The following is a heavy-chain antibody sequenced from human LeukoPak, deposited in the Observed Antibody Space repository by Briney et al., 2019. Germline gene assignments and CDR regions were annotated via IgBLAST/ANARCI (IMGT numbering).Heavy chain of an antibody. CDR3: ASSTAMVTRFDY. V-gene: IGHV4-59*12. J-gene: IGHJ4*02. CDR2: IYYSGST. Sequence: SETLSLTCTVSGGSIRSYYWTWIRQPPGKEPGWIGYIYYSGSTNYNSSLKSRVTISVDTSKTQFSLKLSSVTAADTAVYYCASSTAMVTRFDYWGQGTLVTVSS. D-gene: IGHD5-18*01. CDR1: GGSIRSYY.